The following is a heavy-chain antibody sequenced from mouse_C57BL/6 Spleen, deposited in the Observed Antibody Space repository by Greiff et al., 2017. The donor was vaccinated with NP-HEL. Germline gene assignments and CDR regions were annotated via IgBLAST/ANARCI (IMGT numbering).Heavy chain of an antibody. CDR2: INPNNGGT. D-gene: IGHD2-10*02. V-gene: IGHV1-26*01. CDR1: GYTFTDYY. CDR3: ARYGLMAWFAY. Sequence: EVKLQQSGPELVKPGASVKISCKASGYTFTDYYMNWVKQSHGKSLEWIGDINPNNGGTSYNQKFKGKATLTVDKSSSTAYMELRSLTSEDSAVYYCARYGLMAWFAYWGQGTLVTVSA. J-gene: IGHJ3*01.